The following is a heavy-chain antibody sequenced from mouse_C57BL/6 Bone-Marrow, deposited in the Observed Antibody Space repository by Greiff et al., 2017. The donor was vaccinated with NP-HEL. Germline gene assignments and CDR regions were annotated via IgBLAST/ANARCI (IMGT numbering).Heavy chain of an antibody. V-gene: IGHV1-64*01. CDR3: ARWGYDFAWFAY. Sequence: VQLQESGAELVKPGASVKLSCKASGYTFTSYWMHWVKQRPGQGLEWIGMIHPNSGSTNYNEKFKSKATLTVDKSSSTAYMQLSSLTSEDSAVYYCARWGYDFAWFAYWGQGTLVTVSA. CDR1: GYTFTSYW. J-gene: IGHJ3*01. D-gene: IGHD2-2*01. CDR2: IHPNSGST.